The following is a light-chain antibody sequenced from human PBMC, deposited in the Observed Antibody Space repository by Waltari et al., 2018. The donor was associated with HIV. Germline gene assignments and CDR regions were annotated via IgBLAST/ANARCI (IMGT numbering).Light chain of an antibody. V-gene: IGKV2-40*01. CDR1: HSLLDRDHGGRS. Sequence: DIVVTPTQLSLLVTPGEAASISCSSSHSLLDRDHGGRSLDWYLQKPGQPPQLLIYSASFRASGVPDRFSGSGSGTDFTLNISRLEADDVGTYYCMQRLESPLTFGGGTKVEIK. J-gene: IGKJ4*01. CDR2: SAS. CDR3: MQRLESPLT.